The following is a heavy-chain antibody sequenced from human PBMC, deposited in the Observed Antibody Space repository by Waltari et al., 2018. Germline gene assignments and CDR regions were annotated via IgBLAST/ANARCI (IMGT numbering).Heavy chain of an antibody. CDR1: DFFTDYG. J-gene: IGHJ4*02. Sequence: EVQLVNSGGGLVQPVGSLRLSCAASDFFTDYGLDWCRQAPGKGLVWVSRMKTDATSITYADYVKGRFTISRDSAKNTYYLQMNRLRAEDPAVYYCTRNPGYWGQGTLVTVSS. CDR2: MKTDATSI. V-gene: IGHV3-74*03. CDR3: TRNPGY.